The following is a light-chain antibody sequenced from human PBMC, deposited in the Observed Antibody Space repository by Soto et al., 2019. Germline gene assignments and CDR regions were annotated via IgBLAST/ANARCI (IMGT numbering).Light chain of an antibody. Sequence: EIVLTQSLATLSLAPGERVTLSCRASESVSTNLAWYQQKAGQAPRLLIYGASTRATGISARFSGSGSGAEYFLTISSLQSEDFAVYYCQQYHNWPLITFGQGTRLEIK. CDR1: ESVSTN. CDR2: GAS. J-gene: IGKJ5*01. V-gene: IGKV3-15*01. CDR3: QQYHNWPLIT.